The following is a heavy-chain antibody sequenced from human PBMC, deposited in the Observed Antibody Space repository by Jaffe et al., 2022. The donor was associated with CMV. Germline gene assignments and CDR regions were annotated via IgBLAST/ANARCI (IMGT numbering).Heavy chain of an antibody. CDR3: ATPLMSYYDADRADYYYYYGLDV. Sequence: QVQLVQSGAEAMEPGASVRVSCMASGFFFTGHYIHWVRQAPGQGLEWMGWINVDSGGSTYAEKLQGRVTMTRDTSIGAAYLELRGLRSDDTAVYYCATPLMSYYDADRADYYYYYGLDVWGQGTSVTVSS. CDR1: GFFFTGHY. V-gene: IGHV1-2*02. D-gene: IGHD3-10*01. CDR2: INVDSGGS. J-gene: IGHJ6*02.